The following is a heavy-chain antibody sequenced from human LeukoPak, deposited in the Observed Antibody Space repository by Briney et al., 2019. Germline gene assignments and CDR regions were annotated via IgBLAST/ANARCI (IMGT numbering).Heavy chain of an antibody. CDR3: ATTYGGNSGPWGDWFDP. CDR1: GYSFTSYW. D-gene: IGHD4-23*01. V-gene: IGHV5-51*01. CDR2: IYPGDSDT. J-gene: IGHJ5*02. Sequence: GESLKISCKDSGYSFTSYWIGWVRQMPGKGLEWMGIIYPGDSDTRYSPSFQGQVTISADKSINTAYLQWSSLKASDTAMYYCATTYGGNSGPWGDWFDPWGQGTLVTVSS.